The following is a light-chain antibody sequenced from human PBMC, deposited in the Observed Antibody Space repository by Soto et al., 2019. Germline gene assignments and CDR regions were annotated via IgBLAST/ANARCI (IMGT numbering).Light chain of an antibody. CDR2: KAS. CDR1: QSINSW. CDR3: QQYNSYWT. Sequence: DIQMTQSPSTMSASVGDRVTITCRASQSINSWLAWYQQKPGKAPKLLIYKASSLESGVPSRFRGSGSGTEFTLTISSLQPEDFATYYCQQYNSYWTFGQGTKVDI. J-gene: IGKJ1*01. V-gene: IGKV1-5*03.